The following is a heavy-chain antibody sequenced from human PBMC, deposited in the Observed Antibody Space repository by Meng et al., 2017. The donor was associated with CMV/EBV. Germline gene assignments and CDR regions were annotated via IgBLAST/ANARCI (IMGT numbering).Heavy chain of an antibody. V-gene: IGHV4-59*01. Sequence: SETLSLTCTVSGGSISSYYWSWIRQPPGKGLEWIGYIYYSGSTNYNPSLKSRVTISVDTSKNQFSLKLSSVTAADTAVYYCASAVVVVPAATGWFDPWGQGTLVTVSS. CDR2: IYYSGST. J-gene: IGHJ5*02. D-gene: IGHD2-2*01. CDR3: ASAVVVVPAATGWFDP. CDR1: GGSISSYY.